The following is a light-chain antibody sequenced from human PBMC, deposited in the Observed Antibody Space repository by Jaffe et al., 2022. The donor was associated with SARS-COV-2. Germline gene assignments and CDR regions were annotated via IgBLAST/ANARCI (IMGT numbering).Light chain of an antibody. CDR3: QQYKRGYT. J-gene: IGKJ2*01. V-gene: IGKV1-5*03. CDR2: KAS. CDR1: ETISDW. Sequence: DIQMTQSPSTLSASVGDRITITCRASETISDWLAWYQQKPGKAPKFLIYKASTLESGVPSRFSGSGSGTEFTLTITSLQPDDFATYYCQQYKRGYTFGLGTKVDI.